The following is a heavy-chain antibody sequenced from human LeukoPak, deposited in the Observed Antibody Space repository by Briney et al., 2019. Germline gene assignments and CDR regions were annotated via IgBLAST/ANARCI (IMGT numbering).Heavy chain of an antibody. CDR3: AKEGNSAFFDY. CDR1: GFTFSNYV. Sequence: PGGSLRLSCAASGFTFSNYVMSWVRQAPGKGLEWVAVIWYGGSNKYYADSVKGRFTISRDNSKNTLYLQMNSLRAEDTAVYYCAKEGNSAFFDYWGQGTLVTVSS. V-gene: IGHV3-30*02. CDR2: IWYGGSNK. D-gene: IGHD4-23*01. J-gene: IGHJ4*02.